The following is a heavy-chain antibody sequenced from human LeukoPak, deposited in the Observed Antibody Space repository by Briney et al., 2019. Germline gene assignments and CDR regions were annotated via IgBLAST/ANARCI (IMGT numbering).Heavy chain of an antibody. Sequence: ASVKVSCKASGGTFSSYAISWVRQAPGQGLEWMGGIIPIFGTANYAQKFQGRVTITTDESTSTAYMELSSLRSEDTAVYYCAKAGSYYDSSGYYSLFDYWGQGTLVTVSP. V-gene: IGHV1-69*05. D-gene: IGHD3-22*01. J-gene: IGHJ4*02. CDR2: IIPIFGTA. CDR1: GGTFSSYA. CDR3: AKAGSYYDSSGYYSLFDY.